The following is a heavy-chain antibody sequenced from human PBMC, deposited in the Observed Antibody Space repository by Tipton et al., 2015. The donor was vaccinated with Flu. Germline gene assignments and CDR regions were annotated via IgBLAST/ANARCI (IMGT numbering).Heavy chain of an antibody. CDR2: IYSDDSDT. CDR3: VRLLGRLVGSPRLGSFDI. Sequence: QLVQSGAEVKKPEESLKISCKGSGFSLTSYWIAWVRQMPGEGLEWMGIIYSDDSDTRYNPSCQGHFSISADKSINTAYLQWSGRKASDPAMFYWVRLLGRLVGSPRLGSFDIWGQGTMVTVSS. J-gene: IGHJ3*02. D-gene: IGHD1-26*01. CDR1: GFSLTSYW. V-gene: IGHV5-51*01.